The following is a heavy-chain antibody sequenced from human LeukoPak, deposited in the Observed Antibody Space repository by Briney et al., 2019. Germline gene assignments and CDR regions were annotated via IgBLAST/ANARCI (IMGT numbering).Heavy chain of an antibody. V-gene: IGHV3-7*04. CDR1: GFTFSYYR. Sequence: GGSLRLSCAASGFTFSYYRMSWVRQAPGKGLEWVADIKPDGSGQYYVDSVKGRFTVSRDNAKNSLYLQMNSLRADDTAVYFCARATRVADYWGQGTQVTVSS. CDR2: IKPDGSGQ. CDR3: ARATRVADY. D-gene: IGHD2-15*01. J-gene: IGHJ4*02.